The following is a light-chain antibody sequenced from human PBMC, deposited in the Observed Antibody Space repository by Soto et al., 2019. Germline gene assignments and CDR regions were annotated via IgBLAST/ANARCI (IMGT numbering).Light chain of an antibody. Sequence: EIVLTQSPVTLSLSPGERATLSCRANQSVSNKYLAWYQQKPGQAPRPLIYGASNRATGISDRFSGSGSGTDFTLTISRLEPEDSAVYYCQQFGPSRWTFGQGTKVEIK. CDR2: GAS. V-gene: IGKV3-20*01. CDR1: QSVSNKY. CDR3: QQFGPSRWT. J-gene: IGKJ1*01.